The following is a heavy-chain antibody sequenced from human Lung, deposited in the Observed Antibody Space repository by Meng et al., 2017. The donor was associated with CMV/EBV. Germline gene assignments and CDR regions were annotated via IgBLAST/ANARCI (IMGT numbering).Heavy chain of an antibody. V-gene: IGHV3-20*01. D-gene: IGHD1-26*01. Sequence: SCAAFGFTFEDYGMSWVRQVPGKGLEWVSGVNWKGGSTGYVDSVKGRSTISRDNAENSLYLQMNSLRAEDTALYHCARDIGGGSSSRHFDYWGQGDXVTVSS. CDR1: GFTFEDYG. J-gene: IGHJ4*02. CDR2: VNWKGGST. CDR3: ARDIGGGSSSRHFDY.